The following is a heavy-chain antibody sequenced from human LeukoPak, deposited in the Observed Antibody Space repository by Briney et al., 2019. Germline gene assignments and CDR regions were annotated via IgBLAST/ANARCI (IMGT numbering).Heavy chain of an antibody. CDR1: GYTFTSYG. J-gene: IGHJ6*03. Sequence: GASVKVSCKASGYTFTSYGISWVRQAPGQGLEWMGWISAYNGNTNYAQKLQGRVTITTDESTSTAYMELSSLRSEDTAVYYCARDGGVTRYYYYMDVWGKGTTVTVSS. V-gene: IGHV1-18*01. D-gene: IGHD3-16*01. CDR3: ARDGGVTRYYYYMDV. CDR2: ISAYNGNT.